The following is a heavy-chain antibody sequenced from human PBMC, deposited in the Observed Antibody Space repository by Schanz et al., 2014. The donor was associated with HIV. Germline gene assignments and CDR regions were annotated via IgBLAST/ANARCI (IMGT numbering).Heavy chain of an antibody. CDR3: ARTDGYTHDY. CDR2: ISAYNGDT. J-gene: IGHJ4*02. V-gene: IGHV1-18*01. Sequence: QVQLVQSGAAVKKPGASVKVSCKASGYSFTNYGISWVRQAPGQGLEWMGWISAYNGDTKYAQNLQARVTMTTDTSTTTAYIELRSLRSDDTAVYYCARTDGYTHDYWGQGTLVTVSS. CDR1: GYSFTNYG. D-gene: IGHD5-12*01.